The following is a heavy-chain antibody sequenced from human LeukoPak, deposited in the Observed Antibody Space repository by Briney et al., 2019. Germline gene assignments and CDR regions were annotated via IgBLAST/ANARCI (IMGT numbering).Heavy chain of an antibody. V-gene: IGHV4-59*12. CDR3: ARMSGHYFDY. J-gene: IGHJ4*02. D-gene: IGHD3-10*01. Sequence: MSSETLSLTCTVSGGSISSYYWSWIRQPPGKGLEWIGYIYYSGSTNYNPSLKSRVTISVDTSKNQFSLKLSSVTAADTAVYYCARMSGHYFDYWGQGTLVTVSS. CDR2: IYYSGST. CDR1: GGSISSYY.